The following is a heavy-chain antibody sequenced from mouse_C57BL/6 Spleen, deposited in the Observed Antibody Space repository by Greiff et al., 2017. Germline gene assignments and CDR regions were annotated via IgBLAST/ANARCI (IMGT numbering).Heavy chain of an antibody. CDR2: ISDGGSYT. CDR1: GFTFSSYA. J-gene: IGHJ1*03. Sequence: EVNVVESGGGLVKPGGSLKLSCAASGFTFSSYAMSWVRQTPEKRLEWVATISDGGSYTYYPDNVKGRFTISRDNAKNNLYLQMSHLKSEDTAMYYCARETRDDWYFDVWGTGTTVTVSS. CDR3: ARETRDDWYFDV. V-gene: IGHV5-4*01.